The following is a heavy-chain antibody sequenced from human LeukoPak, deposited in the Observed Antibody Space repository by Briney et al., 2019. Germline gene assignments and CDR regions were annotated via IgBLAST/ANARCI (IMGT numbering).Heavy chain of an antibody. J-gene: IGHJ4*02. Sequence: SETLSLTCAVYGGSFSGYYWSWIRQPPGKGLEWIGEINHSGSTNYNPSLKSRVTISVDTSKNQFSLKLSSATAADTAVYYCARGQGWLLYYFDYWGKGTLVTVSS. CDR1: GGSFSGYY. D-gene: IGHD5-12*01. CDR3: ARGQGWLLYYFDY. V-gene: IGHV4-34*01. CDR2: INHSGST.